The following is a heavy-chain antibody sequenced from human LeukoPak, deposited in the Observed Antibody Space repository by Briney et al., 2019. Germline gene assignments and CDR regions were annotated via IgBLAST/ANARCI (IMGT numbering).Heavy chain of an antibody. CDR1: GGSISSSSYY. V-gene: IGHV4-39*01. CDR2: IYYGGGT. CDR3: ARGIFCRSTRCSNWFDP. J-gene: IGHJ5*02. D-gene: IGHD2-2*01. Sequence: PSETLSLTCTVSGGSISSSSYYWGWIRQPPGKGLEWIGSIYYGGGTYYNPSLKSRVTIFVDTSKNQISLKLSSVTAADTAVYYCARGIFCRSTRCSNWFDPWGQGTLVTVSS.